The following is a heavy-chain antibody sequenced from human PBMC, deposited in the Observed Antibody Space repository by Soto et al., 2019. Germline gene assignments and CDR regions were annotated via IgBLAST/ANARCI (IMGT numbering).Heavy chain of an antibody. CDR2: ISAYNGNT. CDR1: GYTFRSHC. D-gene: IGHD2-2*02. J-gene: IGHJ6*02. V-gene: IGHV1-18*01. CDR3: ARGGYCSSTSCYSRSLYYYYGMDV. Sequence: ASVKVSCKVSGYTFRSHCIRWVLQAPVQGIEWMGWISAYNGNTNYAQKLQGRVTMTTDTSTSTAYMELRSLRSDDTAVYYCARGGYCSSTSCYSRSLYYYYGMDVWGQGTTVTVSS.